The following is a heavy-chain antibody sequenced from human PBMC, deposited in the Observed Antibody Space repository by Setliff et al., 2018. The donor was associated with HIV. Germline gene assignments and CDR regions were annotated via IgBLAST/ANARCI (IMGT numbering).Heavy chain of an antibody. V-gene: IGHV4-4*07. CDR3: ARSIYGSGTYPLDI. Sequence: PSETLSLTCGVSGYSLSSDYCWGWIRQPAGKGLEWIGRIYTSGNTNYNPSLESRVTISVDTSKNQFSLNLTSVTAADTAVYYCARSIYGSGTYPLDIWGPGILVTVSS. CDR1: GYSLSSDY. D-gene: IGHD3-10*01. CDR2: IYTSGNT. J-gene: IGHJ4*02.